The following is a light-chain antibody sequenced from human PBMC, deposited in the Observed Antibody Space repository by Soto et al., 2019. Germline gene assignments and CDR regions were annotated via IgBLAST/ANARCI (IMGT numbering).Light chain of an antibody. CDR2: AAS. Sequence: DIQMTQSPTSLSASVGDRVTITCRASQDIRNVVAWYQQKPGKAPKLLIYAASTLRSGFPSRFSGSGSVTDFTLTINSLQPEDVESYSCQKYSSVPVFGPGTKVEIK. CDR3: QKYSSVPV. CDR1: QDIRNV. J-gene: IGKJ3*01. V-gene: IGKV1-27*01.